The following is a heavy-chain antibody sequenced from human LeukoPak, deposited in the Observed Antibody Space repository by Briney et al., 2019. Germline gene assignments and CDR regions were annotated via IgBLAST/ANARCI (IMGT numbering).Heavy chain of an antibody. J-gene: IGHJ3*02. Sequence: GGSLRLSCEASGFTFSTYAMSWVRQASGKGLEWVSGISGSGSITYYADSVKGRFTISRDNSKNTLFLEMSSLRAEDTAVYYCAKVATPNTLDALDIWGQGTLVTVSS. CDR2: ISGSGSIT. V-gene: IGHV3-23*01. D-gene: IGHD1/OR15-1a*01. CDR3: AKVATPNTLDALDI. CDR1: GFTFSTYA.